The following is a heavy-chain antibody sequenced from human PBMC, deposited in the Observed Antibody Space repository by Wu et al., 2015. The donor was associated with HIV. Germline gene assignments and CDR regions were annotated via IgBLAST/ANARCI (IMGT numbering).Heavy chain of an antibody. V-gene: IGHV1-18*01. CDR2: ISAYNGNT. J-gene: IGHJ6*02. Sequence: QVQLVQSGAEVKKPGASVKVSCKASGYTFTSYGISWVRQAPGQGLEWMGWISAYNGNTNYAQKLQGRVTMTTDTSTSTAYMELRSLRSDDTAVYYCARVKSPLVQGPEYYYYYGMDVWGQGTTVTVSS. CDR3: ARVKSPLVQGPEYYYYYGMDV. D-gene: IGHD3-10*01. CDR1: GYTFTSYG.